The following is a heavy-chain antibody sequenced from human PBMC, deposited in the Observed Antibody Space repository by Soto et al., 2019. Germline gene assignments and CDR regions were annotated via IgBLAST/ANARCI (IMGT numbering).Heavy chain of an antibody. CDR1: GGSISSSSYY. J-gene: IGHJ6*02. V-gene: IGHV4-61*05. CDR2: IYYSGIT. D-gene: IGHD1-20*01. Sequence: SETLSLTCTVSGGSISSSSYYWGWIRQPPGKGLEWIGYIYYSGITNYNPSLKSRVTISVDTSKNQFSLKLSSVTAADTAVYYCARYKSNYCYVMDVWGQGTTVTVSS. CDR3: ARYKSNYCYVMDV.